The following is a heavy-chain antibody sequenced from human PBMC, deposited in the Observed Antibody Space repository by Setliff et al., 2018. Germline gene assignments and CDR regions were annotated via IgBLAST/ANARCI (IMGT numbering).Heavy chain of an antibody. V-gene: IGHV4-61*02. CDR3: ARSFSRREKFLLDY. Sequence: SETLSLTCTVSGGSISSSSYYWSWIRQPAGKGLEWIGRIYTSGNTNDNPSLKSRVTLSVDTSKKQFSLKLSSVTAADTAVYYCARSFSRREKFLLDYWGQGALVTVSS. J-gene: IGHJ4*02. CDR2: IYTSGNT. CDR1: GGSISSSSYY.